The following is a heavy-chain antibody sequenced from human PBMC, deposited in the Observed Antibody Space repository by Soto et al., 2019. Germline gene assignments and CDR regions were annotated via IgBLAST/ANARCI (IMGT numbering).Heavy chain of an antibody. Sequence: GGSLRLSCAASGFTFSSYWMSWVRQAPGKGLEWVANIKQDGSEKYYVDSVKGRFTISRDNAKNSLYLQMNSLRAEDTAVYYCAKDGGYSYAVRGDSFDYWGQGTLVTVSS. V-gene: IGHV3-7*01. J-gene: IGHJ4*02. CDR2: IKQDGSEK. CDR3: AKDGGYSYAVRGDSFDY. D-gene: IGHD5-18*01. CDR1: GFTFSSYW.